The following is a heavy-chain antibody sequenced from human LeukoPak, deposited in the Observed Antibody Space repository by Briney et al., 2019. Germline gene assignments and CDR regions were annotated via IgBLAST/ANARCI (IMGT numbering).Heavy chain of an antibody. Sequence: GKVLECVSVIYSACSTYYTDSVRGRFTISRDNSKSTLYLQMNSLRAEDTAVYYCARDLSSNWGQGTLVTVSS. CDR2: IYSACST. J-gene: IGHJ4*02. CDR3: ARDLSSN. V-gene: IGHV3-53*05. D-gene: IGHD6-6*01.